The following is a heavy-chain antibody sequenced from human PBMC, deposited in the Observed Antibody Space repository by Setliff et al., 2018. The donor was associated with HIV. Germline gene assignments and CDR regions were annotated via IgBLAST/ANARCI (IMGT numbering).Heavy chain of an antibody. CDR2: IYTSGNT. CDR1: GGSISSGSYY. J-gene: IGHJ4*02. CDR3: ARHKSQPYYFDY. Sequence: TLSLTCTVSGGSISSGSYYWSWIRQPAGKGLEWIGHIYTSGNTNHNPSLKSRVTISVDTSENQFSLKLGSVTAADTAVYYCARHKSQPYYFDYWGQGTLV. V-gene: IGHV4-61*09.